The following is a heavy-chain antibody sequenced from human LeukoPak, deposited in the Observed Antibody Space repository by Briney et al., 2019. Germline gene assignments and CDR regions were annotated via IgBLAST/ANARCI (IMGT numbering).Heavy chain of an antibody. J-gene: IGHJ3*02. D-gene: IGHD1-26*01. CDR1: GFTFSSYW. Sequence: GRSLRLSCAASGFTFSSYWMSWVRQAPGKGLEWVANIKQDGSEKYYVDSVKGRFTISRDNAKNSLYLQMNSLRAEDTAVYYCAAGSGSFPHVAAFDIWGQGTMVTVSS. V-gene: IGHV3-7*01. CDR3: AAGSGSFPHVAAFDI. CDR2: IKQDGSEK.